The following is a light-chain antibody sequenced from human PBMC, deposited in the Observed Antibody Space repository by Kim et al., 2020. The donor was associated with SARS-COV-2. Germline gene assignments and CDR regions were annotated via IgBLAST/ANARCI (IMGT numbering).Light chain of an antibody. CDR2: DAS. CDR1: QSISSY. CDR3: QQRGDWPLT. J-gene: IGKJ4*01. V-gene: IGKV3-11*01. Sequence: EIVLTQSPATLSLSPGERATLSCRASQSISSYLAWYQQKPGQAPRLLIDDASNRATGIPARFSGSGSGTDFTLTISSLEPEVFAVYYCQQRGDWPLTFGGGTKVDIK.